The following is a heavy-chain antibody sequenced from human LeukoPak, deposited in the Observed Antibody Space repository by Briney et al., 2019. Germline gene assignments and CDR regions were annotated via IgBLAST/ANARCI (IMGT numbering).Heavy chain of an antibody. V-gene: IGHV4-61*02. CDR3: ARDSLLPSAMGYYFMDV. D-gene: IGHD2-2*01. J-gene: IGHJ6*03. Sequence: SETLSLTCTVSGGSISSGSYYWSCIRQPPGKGLEWIGRIYTSGSTHHNPPLKSRVTISVDTSKHQFSLKLSSVTAADTALYYCARDSLLPSAMGYYFMDVWGKGTTVTVSS. CDR2: IYTSGST. CDR1: GGSISSGSYY.